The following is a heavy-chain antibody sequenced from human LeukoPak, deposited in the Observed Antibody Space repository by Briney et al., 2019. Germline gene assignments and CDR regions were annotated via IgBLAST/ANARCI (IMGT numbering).Heavy chain of an antibody. CDR3: ARVVSPYGGKGKTHYYYYMDV. Sequence: GASVKVSCKASGGTFSSYAISWVRQAPGQGLEWMGGIIPIFGTANYAQKFQGRVTITTDESTSTAYMELSSLRSEDTAVYYCARVVSPYGGKGKTHYYYYMDVWGKGTTVTVSS. V-gene: IGHV1-69*05. J-gene: IGHJ6*03. CDR1: GGTFSSYA. CDR2: IIPIFGTA. D-gene: IGHD4-23*01.